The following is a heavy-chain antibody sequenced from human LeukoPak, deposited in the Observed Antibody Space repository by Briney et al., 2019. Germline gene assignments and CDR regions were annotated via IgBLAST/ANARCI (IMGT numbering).Heavy chain of an antibody. D-gene: IGHD3-10*01. Sequence: ASVKVSCKASGYTVTSYYMHWVRQAPGQGLEWMGIVNPSSISASYAQKFQGRVTMTRDTSTSTVSMELSSLRSDDTAVYYCATSLYGSGPPHPSIWGQGTMVTVSS. V-gene: IGHV1-46*01. CDR2: VNPSSISA. CDR3: ATSLYGSGPPHPSI. CDR1: GYTVTSYY. J-gene: IGHJ3*02.